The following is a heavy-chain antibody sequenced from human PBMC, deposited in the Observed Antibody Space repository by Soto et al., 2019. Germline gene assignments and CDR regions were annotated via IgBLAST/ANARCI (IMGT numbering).Heavy chain of an antibody. J-gene: IGHJ5*02. D-gene: IGHD3-10*01. CDR3: ASTVRGVDNWFDP. V-gene: IGHV4-34*01. CDR2: INHSGRT. CDR1: GGSFSGYY. Sequence: QVQLQQWGAGLLKPSETLSLTCAVYGGSFSGYYWSWIRQPPGKGLEWIGEINHSGRTNYNPSLTRRVTISVDTYKNQFSLKLSSVTAADTAVYYCASTVRGVDNWFDPWGQGTLVTVSS.